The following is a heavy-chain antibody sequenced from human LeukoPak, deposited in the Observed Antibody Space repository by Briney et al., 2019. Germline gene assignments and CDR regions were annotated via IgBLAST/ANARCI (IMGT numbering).Heavy chain of an antibody. CDR1: GGSISSYY. D-gene: IGHD3-22*01. J-gene: IGHJ4*02. Sequence: SETLSLTCTVSGGSISSYYWSWIRQPPGKGLEWIGYIYYSGSTNYNPSLKSRVTISVDTSKNQFSLKLSSVTAADTAVYYCARGSDDCSGYFYYWGQGTLVTVSS. V-gene: IGHV4-59*01. CDR2: IYYSGST. CDR3: ARGSDDCSGYFYY.